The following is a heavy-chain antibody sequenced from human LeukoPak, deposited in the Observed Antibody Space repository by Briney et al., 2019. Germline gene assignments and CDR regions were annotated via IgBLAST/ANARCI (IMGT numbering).Heavy chain of an antibody. V-gene: IGHV3-33*01. Sequence: PGRSLRLSCAASGFTFSSYGMHWVRQAPGKGLEWVAVIWCDGSNKYYADSVKGRFTISRDNSKNTLYLQMNSLRAEDTAVYYCARDIGGSYSYYFDYWGQGTLVTVSS. J-gene: IGHJ4*02. CDR1: GFTFSSYG. D-gene: IGHD1-26*01. CDR2: IWCDGSNK. CDR3: ARDIGGSYSYYFDY.